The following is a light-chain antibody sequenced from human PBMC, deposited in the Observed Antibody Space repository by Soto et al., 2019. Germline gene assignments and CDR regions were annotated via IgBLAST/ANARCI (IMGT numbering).Light chain of an antibody. Sequence: QSVLTQPASVSGSPGQSITISCVGTSGDIGDYNYVSWYQQHPGKFPKVIIYDVSNRPSGVSYRFSGTNSGNTASLTVSGLQAEDEADYYCCSYTRSGTLIFGTGTKVTVL. V-gene: IGLV2-14*01. CDR3: CSYTRSGTLI. CDR1: SGDIGDYNY. CDR2: DVS. J-gene: IGLJ1*01.